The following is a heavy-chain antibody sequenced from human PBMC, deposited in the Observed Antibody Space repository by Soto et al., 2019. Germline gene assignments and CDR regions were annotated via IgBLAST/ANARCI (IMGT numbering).Heavy chain of an antibody. CDR1: GFTFSNTW. V-gene: IGHV3-15*01. J-gene: IGHJ4*02. D-gene: IGHD3-3*02. Sequence: PGGSLRLSCEASGFTFSNTWMSWVRQAPGKGLEWVGRVKSTTNGGTIDYGALVKDRFTISRDDSKNTLHLQMNDLITEDTAVYYCTILEMGPARWGQGTLVTVSS. CDR3: TILEMGPAR. CDR2: VKSTTNGGTI.